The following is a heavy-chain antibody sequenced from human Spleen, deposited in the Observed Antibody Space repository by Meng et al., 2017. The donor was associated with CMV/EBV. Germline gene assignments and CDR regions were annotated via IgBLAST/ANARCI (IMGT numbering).Heavy chain of an antibody. D-gene: IGHD3-22*01. V-gene: IGHV3-74*01. CDR2: INSDGTDT. CDR1: GFTFSSYW. CDR3: ARGRWGYYYDY. J-gene: IGHJ4*02. Sequence: GESLKISFAASGFTFSSYWMHWVRQVPGRGLVWVSHINSDGTDTNYADSVKGRFTISRDNAKNTLYLQMTGLRAEDAAVYHCARGRWGYYYDYWGQGTVVTVSS.